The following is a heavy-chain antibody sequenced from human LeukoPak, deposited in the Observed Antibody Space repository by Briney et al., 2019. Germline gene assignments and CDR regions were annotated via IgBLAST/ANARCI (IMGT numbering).Heavy chain of an antibody. CDR1: GFTFSSYW. D-gene: IGHD5-12*01. Sequence: AGSLRLSCAAYGFTFSSYWMHWVRQSPGKGLVWVSRINSDGSSASYADSVKGRFTISRDNAKNTLYLQMNSLRAEDTAVYYCARDTLSGYYFDYWGQGTLVTVSS. V-gene: IGHV3-74*01. CDR2: INSDGSSA. J-gene: IGHJ4*02. CDR3: ARDTLSGYYFDY.